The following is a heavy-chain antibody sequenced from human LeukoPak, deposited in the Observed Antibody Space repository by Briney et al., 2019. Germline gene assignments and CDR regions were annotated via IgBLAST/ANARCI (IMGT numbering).Heavy chain of an antibody. V-gene: IGHV4-39*01. D-gene: IGHD4-17*01. CDR3: ARQTRGTGTTANWFGP. CDR2: INHSGNI. CDR1: GGSVTSSDYY. J-gene: IGHJ5*02. Sequence: ASETLSLTCTVSGGSVTSSDYYWGWIRQLPGKGLEWIVSINHSGNINYNAPLKSRVTISIDTSKNQFFFKLTDVTAADTAVYYCARQTRGTGTTANWFGPWGQGTLVTVSS.